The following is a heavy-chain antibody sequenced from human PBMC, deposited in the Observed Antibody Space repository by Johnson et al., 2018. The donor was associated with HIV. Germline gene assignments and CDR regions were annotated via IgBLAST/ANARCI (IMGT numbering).Heavy chain of an antibody. V-gene: IGHV3-7*05. CDR1: GFTFSSYW. D-gene: IGHD2-15*01. CDR3: ARDPDVTPGAFDI. Sequence: VQLVESGGGLVQPGGSLRLSCAASGFTFSSYWMSWVRQAPGKGLEWVANIKQDGSEKSYVDSVKGRFTISRDNAKNSLYLQMNSLRAEDTAVYYCARDPDVTPGAFDIWGQGTMVTVSS. CDR2: IKQDGSEK. J-gene: IGHJ3*02.